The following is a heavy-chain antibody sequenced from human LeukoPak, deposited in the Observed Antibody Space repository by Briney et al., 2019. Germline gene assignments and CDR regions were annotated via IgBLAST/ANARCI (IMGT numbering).Heavy chain of an antibody. CDR1: GDSVSSNTVA. V-gene: IGHV6-1*01. CDR3: ARGHNFGFDY. CDR2: TYYRSKWYN. J-gene: IGHJ4*02. Sequence: SQTLSLTCAISGDSVSSNTVAWNWIRQSPSRGLKWLGRTYYRSKWYNNYAVAVKSRITINPDTSKNQVSLQLNSVTPEDTAVYYCARGHNFGFDYWGQGTLVTVSS. D-gene: IGHD1-1*01.